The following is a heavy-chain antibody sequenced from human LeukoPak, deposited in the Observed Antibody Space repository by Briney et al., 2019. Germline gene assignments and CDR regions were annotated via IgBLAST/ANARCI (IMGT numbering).Heavy chain of an antibody. V-gene: IGHV3-23*01. CDR3: AKATAAAGPYYYYYYMDV. CDR2: ISGSGSST. Sequence: GGSLRLSCAASGFTFSSYAMSWVRQAPGKGLEWVSAISGSGSSTYYADSVKGRFTISRDNSKNTLYLQINRLRAEDTAVYYCAKATAAAGPYYYYYYMDVWGKGTTVTVSS. D-gene: IGHD6-13*01. J-gene: IGHJ6*03. CDR1: GFTFSSYA.